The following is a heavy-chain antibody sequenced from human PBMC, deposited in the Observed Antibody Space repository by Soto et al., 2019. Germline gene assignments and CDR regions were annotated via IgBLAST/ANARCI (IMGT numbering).Heavy chain of an antibody. CDR2: IIPIFGTA. D-gene: IGHD5-12*01. CDR1: GGTFSSYA. Sequence: GASVKVSCKASGGTFSSYAISWVRQAPGQGLEWMGGIIPIFGTANYAQKFQGRVTITADESTSTAYMELSSLSSEDTAVYYCARDPGEGGGYDSAYYYYGMDVWGQGTTVTVSS. CDR3: ARDPGEGGGYDSAYYYYGMDV. V-gene: IGHV1-69*13. J-gene: IGHJ6*02.